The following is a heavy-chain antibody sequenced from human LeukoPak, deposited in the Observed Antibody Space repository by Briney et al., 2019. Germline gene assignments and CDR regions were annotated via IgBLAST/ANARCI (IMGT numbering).Heavy chain of an antibody. V-gene: IGHV3-30*02. Sequence: GGSLRLSCAASGFTFSSYSMNWVRQAPGKGLEWVAFIRYDETHEYYSDSVKGRFTISRDNSKNTLYLQMNSLRAEDTAVYYCAKDVGNNYYYYMDVWGKGTTVTISS. CDR2: IRYDETHE. CDR1: GFTFSSYS. CDR3: AKDVGNNYYYYMDV. J-gene: IGHJ6*03.